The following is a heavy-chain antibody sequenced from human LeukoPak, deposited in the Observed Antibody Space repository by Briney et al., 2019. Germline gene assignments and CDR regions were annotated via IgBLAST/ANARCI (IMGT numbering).Heavy chain of an antibody. V-gene: IGHV3-30-3*01. CDR2: ISYDGSIK. Sequence: GRSLRLSCAASGFTFSDYAIHWVRQAPGKGLEWVAVISYDGSIKFSADSVKGRFTISRDNSKNTLYLQMNSLRSEDTAVYYCARVLDYDFNYWGQGTLVTVSS. D-gene: IGHD3-16*01. CDR1: GFTFSDYA. CDR3: ARVLDYDFNY. J-gene: IGHJ4*02.